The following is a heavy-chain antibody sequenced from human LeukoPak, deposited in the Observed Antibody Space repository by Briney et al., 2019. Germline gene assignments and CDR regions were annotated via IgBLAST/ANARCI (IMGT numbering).Heavy chain of an antibody. CDR2: IIPIFGTA. Sequence: GSSVKVSCKASGGTFSSYAISWARQAPGQGLEWMGGIIPIFGTANYAQKFQGRVTITTDESTSTAYMELSSLRSEDTAVYYCARDIVVGQGNWFDPWGQGTLVTVSS. V-gene: IGHV1-69*05. CDR1: GGTFSSYA. CDR3: ARDIVVGQGNWFDP. J-gene: IGHJ5*02. D-gene: IGHD2-21*01.